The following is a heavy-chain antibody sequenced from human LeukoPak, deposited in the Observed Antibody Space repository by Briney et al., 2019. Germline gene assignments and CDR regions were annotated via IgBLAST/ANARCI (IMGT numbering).Heavy chain of an antibody. J-gene: IGHJ4*02. CDR2: FDPEDVET. CDR3: ATDPLFKWELFRYDY. D-gene: IGHD1-26*01. V-gene: IGHV1-24*01. Sequence: GASVKVSCKVSGYTLTELSMHWVRQAPGKGLEWMGGFDPEDVETIYAQKFQGRVTMTEDTSTDTAYMELSSLRSEDTAVYYCATDPLFKWELFRYDYWGQGTLVTVSS. CDR1: GYTLTELS.